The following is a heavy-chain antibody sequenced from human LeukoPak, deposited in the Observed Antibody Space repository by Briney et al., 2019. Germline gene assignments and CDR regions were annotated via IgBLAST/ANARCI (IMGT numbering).Heavy chain of an antibody. CDR2: IYYSGNT. CDR1: GGSISSDNCY. J-gene: IGHJ2*01. CDR3: ARVGTGDGHFDL. D-gene: IGHD7-27*01. V-gene: IGHV4-30-4*01. Sequence: SQTLSLTCTVSGGSISSDNCYWSWIRQPPGRGRGWVGYIYYSGNTYYNPSLKSRVTISVDTSKNQFSLKLTSATAADTAVYYCARVGTGDGHFDLWGRGTLVTVSS.